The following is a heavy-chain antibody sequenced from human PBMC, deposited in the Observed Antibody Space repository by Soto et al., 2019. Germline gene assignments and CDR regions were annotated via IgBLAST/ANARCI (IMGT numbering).Heavy chain of an antibody. V-gene: IGHV1-2*04. CDR3: ARSQTPPADCSSTSCYVSGGLWFGESYAFDI. J-gene: IGHJ3*02. CDR2: INPNSGGT. D-gene: IGHD2-2*01. Sequence: ASVKVSCKASGYTFTGYYMHWVRQAPGQGLEWMGWINPNSGGTNYAQKFQGWVTMTRETSISTAYMELSRLRSDDTAVYYCARSQTPPADCSSTSCYVSGGLWFGESYAFDIWGQGTMVTVSS. CDR1: GYTFTGYY.